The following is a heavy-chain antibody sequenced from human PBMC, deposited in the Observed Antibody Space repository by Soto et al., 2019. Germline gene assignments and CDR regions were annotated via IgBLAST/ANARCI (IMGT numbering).Heavy chain of an antibody. CDR3: AGHSSGVPGYYYGMDV. CDR1: GGTFSSYA. J-gene: IGHJ6*02. D-gene: IGHD3-22*01. V-gene: IGHV1-69*12. CDR2: IIPIFDTA. Sequence: QVQLVQSGAEVKKPGSSVKVSCKASGGTFSSYAISWVRQAPGQGLEWMGGIIPIFDTADYAQKFRGRVTITADESTNTAYVELGSLRSEDTAVYYCAGHSSGVPGYYYGMDVWGQGTTVTVSS.